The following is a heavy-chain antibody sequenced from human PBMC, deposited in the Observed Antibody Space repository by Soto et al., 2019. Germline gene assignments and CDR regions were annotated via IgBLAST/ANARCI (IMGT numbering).Heavy chain of an antibody. CDR1: GFTFSSYS. CDR2: ISSSSSYI. D-gene: IGHD3-16*01. J-gene: IGHJ6*02. V-gene: IGHV3-21*01. CDR3: ARARTMIRGYYYYGMDV. Sequence: AGSLRLSCSTSGFTFSSYSMNWVRPAPGTGLEWVSSISSSSSYIYYADSVKGRFTISRDNAKNSLYLQMNSLRAEDTAVYYCARARTMIRGYYYYGMDVWGQGTKVTCSS.